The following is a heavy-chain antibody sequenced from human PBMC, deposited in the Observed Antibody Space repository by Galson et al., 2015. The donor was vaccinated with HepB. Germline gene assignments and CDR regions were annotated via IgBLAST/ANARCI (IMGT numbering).Heavy chain of an antibody. D-gene: IGHD1-26*01. CDR2: ISWNSGSI. J-gene: IGHJ6*02. CDR3: AKDNWGGSYGMDV. CDR1: GFTFDDYA. Sequence: SLRLSCAASGFTFDDYAMHWVRQAPGKGLEWVSGISWNSGSIGYADSVKGRFTISRDNAKNSLYLQMNSLRAEDTALYYCAKDNWGGSYGMDVWGQGTTVTVSS. V-gene: IGHV3-9*01.